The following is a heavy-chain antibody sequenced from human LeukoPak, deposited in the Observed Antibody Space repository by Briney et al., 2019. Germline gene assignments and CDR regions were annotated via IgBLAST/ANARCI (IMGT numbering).Heavy chain of an antibody. D-gene: IGHD3-10*01. CDR2: ISGSGGST. CDR1: GFTFSSYA. CDR3: ARAYYGSGSYYDAYFQH. J-gene: IGHJ1*01. V-gene: IGHV3-23*01. Sequence: PGGSLRLSCAASGFTFSSYAVSWVRQAPGKGLGWVSFISGSGGSTYYADSVKGRFTISRDNSKNTLYLQMNSLRAEDTAVYYCARAYYGSGSYYDAYFQHWGQGTLVTVSS.